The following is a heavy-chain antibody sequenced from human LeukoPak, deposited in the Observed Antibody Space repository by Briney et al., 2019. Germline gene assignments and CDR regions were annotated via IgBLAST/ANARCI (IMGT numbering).Heavy chain of an antibody. D-gene: IGHD3-22*01. Sequence: GGSLRLSCAASGFTFSSYWMSWVRQAPGKGLEWVANIKQDGSEKYYVDSVKGRFTISRDNAKNSLYLQMNSLRADDTAVYYCARDGATYYYDSSGYYPSWGQGPLVTVSS. CDR1: GFTFSSYW. CDR2: IKQDGSEK. V-gene: IGHV3-7*01. J-gene: IGHJ5*02. CDR3: ARDGATYYYDSSGYYPS.